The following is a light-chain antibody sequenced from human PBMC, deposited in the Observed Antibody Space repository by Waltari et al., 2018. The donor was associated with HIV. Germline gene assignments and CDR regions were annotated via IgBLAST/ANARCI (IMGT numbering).Light chain of an antibody. CDR3: QQYNNWPPYT. J-gene: IGKJ2*01. V-gene: IGKV3-15*01. CDR2: DAS. Sequence: EIVLMQSPATLSVSPGERATLSCRTSQNVRGALAWYQQKPGQAPRLLIFDASTRATGAPPRFSGGGSGTEFTLTISSLQSEDSAFYYCQQYNNWPPYTFGQGTKLEIK. CDR1: QNVRGA.